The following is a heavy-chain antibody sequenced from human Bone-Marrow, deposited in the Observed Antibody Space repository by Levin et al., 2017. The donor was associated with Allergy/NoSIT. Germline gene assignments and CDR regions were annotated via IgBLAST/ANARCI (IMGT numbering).Heavy chain of an antibody. D-gene: IGHD5-18*01. Sequence: GGSLRLSCAASGFTFSNAWMSWVRQAPGKGLEWVGRIKSKTDGGTTDYAAPVKGRFTISRDDSKNTLYLQMNSLKTEDTAVYYCTTVLDTAMVDDEVYFDYWGQGTLVTVSS. CDR3: TTVLDTAMVDDEVYFDY. J-gene: IGHJ4*02. CDR1: GFTFSNAW. V-gene: IGHV3-15*01. CDR2: IKSKTDGGTT.